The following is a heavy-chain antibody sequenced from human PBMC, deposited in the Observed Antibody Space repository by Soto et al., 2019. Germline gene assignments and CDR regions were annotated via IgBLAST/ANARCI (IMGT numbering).Heavy chain of an antibody. V-gene: IGHV1-69*01. D-gene: IGHD2-2*01. CDR2: IIPISDTT. Sequence: QVQLVQSGAEVKKPGSSVKVSCTASGGTFSSYAISWVRQAPGQGLEWMGGIIPISDTTNYAQKLQGRGTITEDESTGTAYMELSSLRSEDTAVYYCARSQGSSTSLEIYYYYYDGREVWGQGTTVTVSS. CDR1: GGTFSSYA. J-gene: IGHJ6*02. CDR3: ARSQGSSTSLEIYYYYYDGREV.